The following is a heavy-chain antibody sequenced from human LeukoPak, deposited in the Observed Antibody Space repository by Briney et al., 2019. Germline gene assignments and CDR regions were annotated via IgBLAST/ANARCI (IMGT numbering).Heavy chain of an antibody. Sequence: GGSLRLSCAVSGFTFSSYAMSWVRQAPGKGLEWVSAISGSGGSTYYADSVKGRFTISRDNSKNRVYLQMNSLRAEDTAVYYCAKDYSSSSLSRWFDPWGQGTLVTVSS. V-gene: IGHV3-23*01. J-gene: IGHJ5*02. CDR2: ISGSGGST. CDR3: AKDYSSSSLSRWFDP. CDR1: GFTFSSYA. D-gene: IGHD6-6*01.